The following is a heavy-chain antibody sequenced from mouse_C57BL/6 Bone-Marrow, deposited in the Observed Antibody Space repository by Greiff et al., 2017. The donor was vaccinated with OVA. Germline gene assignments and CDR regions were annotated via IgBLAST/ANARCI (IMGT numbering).Heavy chain of an antibody. CDR1: GSSLTSYG. J-gene: IGHJ1*03. CDR3: ARRYYDYCCYFDV. D-gene: IGHD2-4*01. Sequence: QVQLQQPGPGLVQPSQSLSITCTVSGSSLTSYGVHWVRQSPGKGLEWLGVIWSGGSTDYNAAFISRLSISKDNSESQVFFKMNSLQADDTAIYYCARRYYDYCCYFDVWGTGTTVTVSS. CDR2: IWSGGST. V-gene: IGHV2-2*01.